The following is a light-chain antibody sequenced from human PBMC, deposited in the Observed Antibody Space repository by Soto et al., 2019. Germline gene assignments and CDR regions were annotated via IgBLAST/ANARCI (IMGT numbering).Light chain of an antibody. V-gene: IGKV3-20*01. Sequence: EIVLTQSPGTLSLSPGERATLSCRASQSVSSTYLAWYQQKPGQAPRLLIYGASSRATGIPDRFSGSGSGTHFPLTISRLEPEDFAVNYCQQYDNSLYTFGQGTKLEIK. CDR1: QSVSSTY. J-gene: IGKJ2*01. CDR3: QQYDNSLYT. CDR2: GAS.